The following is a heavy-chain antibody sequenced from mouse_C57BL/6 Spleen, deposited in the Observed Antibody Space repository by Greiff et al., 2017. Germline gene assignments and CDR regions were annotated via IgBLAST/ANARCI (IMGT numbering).Heavy chain of an antibody. Sequence: QVQLQQPGAELVKPGASVKMSCKASGYTFTSYWITWVKQRPGQGLEWIGDIYPGSGSTNYNEKFKSKATLTVDTSSSTAYMQLSSLPSEDSAVYYSARDYGSSYRNYIDYWGQGTTLTVSS. J-gene: IGHJ2*01. CDR1: GYTFTSYW. D-gene: IGHD1-1*01. CDR2: IYPGSGST. V-gene: IGHV1-55*01. CDR3: ARDYGSSYRNYIDY.